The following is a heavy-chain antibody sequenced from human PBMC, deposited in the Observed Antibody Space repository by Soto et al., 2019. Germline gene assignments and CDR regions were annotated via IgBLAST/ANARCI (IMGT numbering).Heavy chain of an antibody. CDR3: ASQRGVTGTYEHYYGMGV. Sequence: QVQLVQSGAEVKKPGSSVKVSCKASGGTFSSYAISWVRQAPGQGLEWMGGIIPIFGTANYAQKFQGRVTITADESTSTAYRELSSLRSEDTAVYYCASQRGVTGTYEHYYGMGVWGQRTTGSGSS. CDR2: IIPIFGTA. D-gene: IGHD1-7*01. V-gene: IGHV1-69*12. CDR1: GGTFSSYA. J-gene: IGHJ6*02.